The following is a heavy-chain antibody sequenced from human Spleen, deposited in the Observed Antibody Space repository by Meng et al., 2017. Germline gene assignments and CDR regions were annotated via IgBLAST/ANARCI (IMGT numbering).Heavy chain of an antibody. CDR3: AKQRQGYCSGGSCYPLDY. V-gene: IGHV3-43*01. D-gene: IGHD2-15*01. CDR1: GFTFSNYR. CDR2: ISWDGGST. J-gene: IGHJ4*02. Sequence: GGSLRLSCAASGFTFSNYRLNWVRQAPGKGLEWVSLISWDGGSTYYADSVKGRFTISRDNSKNSLYLQMNSLRSEDTALYHCAKQRQGYCSGGSCYPLDYWGQGTLVTVSS.